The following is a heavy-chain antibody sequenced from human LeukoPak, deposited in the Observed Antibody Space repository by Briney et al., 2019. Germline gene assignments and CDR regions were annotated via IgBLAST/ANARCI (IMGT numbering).Heavy chain of an antibody. J-gene: IGHJ6*03. D-gene: IGHD2-8*01. CDR1: GFTFSSYE. CDR3: ARDFRTRGNYYYMDV. CDR2: ISSSGSTI. V-gene: IGHV3-48*03. Sequence: GGSLRLSCAASGFTFSSYEMNWVRQAPGKGLEWVSYISSSGSTIYYADSVKGRFTISRDNAKNSLYLQMNSLRAEDTAVYYCARDFRTRGNYYYMDVWGKGTTVTISS.